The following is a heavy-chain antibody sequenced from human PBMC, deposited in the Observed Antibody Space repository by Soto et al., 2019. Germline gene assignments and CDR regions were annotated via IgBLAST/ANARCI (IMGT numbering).Heavy chain of an antibody. CDR1: GGSISSGGYY. Sequence: SETLSLTCTVSGGSISSGGYYWSWIRQHPGKGLEWIGYIYYSGSTYYNPSLKSRVTISVDTSKNQFSLKLSSVTAADTAVYYCAREAAARPEALNWFDPWGQGTLVTVSS. J-gene: IGHJ5*02. D-gene: IGHD6-6*01. V-gene: IGHV4-31*03. CDR2: IYYSGST. CDR3: AREAAARPEALNWFDP.